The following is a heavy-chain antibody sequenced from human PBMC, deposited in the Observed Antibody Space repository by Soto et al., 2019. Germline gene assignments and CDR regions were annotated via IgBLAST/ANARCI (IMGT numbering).Heavy chain of an antibody. CDR2: VSGYNGNT. CDR1: GYTFTNYG. V-gene: IGHV1-18*01. D-gene: IGHD3-10*01. J-gene: IGHJ4*02. Sequence: ASVKVSCKASGYTFTNYGISWVRQAPGQGLEWMGWVSGYNGNTNYAQKVQGRVTLTTDTSTSTAHMEVRSLRSDDTAVYYCARASVRGTLAGLGDYWGQGTLVTVSS. CDR3: ARASVRGTLAGLGDY.